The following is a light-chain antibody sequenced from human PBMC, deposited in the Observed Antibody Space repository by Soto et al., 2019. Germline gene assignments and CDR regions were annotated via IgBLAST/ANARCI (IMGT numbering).Light chain of an antibody. CDR2: DAS. Sequence: DIHMTQSPSTLSESVGDRVTITCRASQTINSWLAWYQQKPGKAPKLLIYDASILESGVPSRFSGSRSGTEFTLTISSLQPDDFANYYCKQSNSYWTFGQGTRVEIK. J-gene: IGKJ1*01. CDR3: KQSNSYWT. V-gene: IGKV1-5*01. CDR1: QTINSW.